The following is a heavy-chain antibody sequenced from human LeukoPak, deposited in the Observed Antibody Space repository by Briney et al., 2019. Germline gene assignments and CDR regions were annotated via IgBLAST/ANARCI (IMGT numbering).Heavy chain of an antibody. CDR2: IYPGDSDT. D-gene: IGHD2-8*01. CDR1: GYSFTSNW. CDR3: ARLMGKIMSVTPRYFDY. Sequence: GESLKISCKGSGYSFTSNWIGWVRKMPGKGLGWLGIIYPGDSDTRYSPSFQGQVTISVDKSISTAYLQWSSLKASDTAIYYCARLMGKIMSVTPRYFDYWGQGSLVTVSS. J-gene: IGHJ4*02. V-gene: IGHV5-51*01.